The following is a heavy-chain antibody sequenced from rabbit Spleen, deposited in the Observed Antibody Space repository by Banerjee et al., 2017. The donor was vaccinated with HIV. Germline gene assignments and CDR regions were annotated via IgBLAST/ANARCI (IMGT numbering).Heavy chain of an antibody. CDR1: GFSFGDRDV. CDR3: ARDLTGIIGWNFYL. V-gene: IGHV1S45*01. J-gene: IGHJ6*01. D-gene: IGHD1-1*01. Sequence: QEQLVESGGGLVQPTGSLTLTCKASGFSFGDRDVLCWVRQAPGKGLEWIACINTYTVKSVYASWATGRFTFSRTSSTTVTLQMTSLTAADTAAYFCARDLTGIIGWNFYLWGPGTLVTVS. CDR2: INTYTVKS.